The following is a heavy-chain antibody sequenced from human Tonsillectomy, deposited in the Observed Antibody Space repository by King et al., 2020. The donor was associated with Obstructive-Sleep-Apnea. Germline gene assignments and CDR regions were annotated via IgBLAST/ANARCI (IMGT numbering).Heavy chain of an antibody. V-gene: IGHV5-51*01. CDR3: AKKGLQPFFDY. CDR1: GYDFSNYW. J-gene: IGHJ4*02. CDR2: IYPGDSET. Sequence: FQLVQSGAEVKKPGESLKISCKISGYDFSNYWIAWVRQMPGKGLEWMGTIYPGDSETLYSPAFQGHITISADKSISTAYLQWSSLTASDTAMYFCAKKGLQPFFDYWGQGTLVTVSS. D-gene: IGHD4-11*01.